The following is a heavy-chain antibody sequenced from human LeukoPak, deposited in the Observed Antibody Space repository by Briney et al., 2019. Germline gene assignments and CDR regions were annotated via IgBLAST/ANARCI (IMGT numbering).Heavy chain of an antibody. CDR1: GGSISSFY. D-gene: IGHD3-22*01. J-gene: IGHJ4*02. V-gene: IGHV4-59*01. CDR2: MHSSGNT. Sequence: SETLSLTCTVSGGSISSFYWGWVRQPPGKGLEWIGHMHSSGNTNYNPSLKSRVTMSVDTSKNQVSLKWSSVTAADTAIYWCAGVLRVEMVVNYWGQGTLVTVSS. CDR3: AGVLRVEMVVNY.